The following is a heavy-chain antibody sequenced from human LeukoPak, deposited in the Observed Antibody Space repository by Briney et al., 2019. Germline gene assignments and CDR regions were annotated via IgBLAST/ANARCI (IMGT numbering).Heavy chain of an antibody. V-gene: IGHV4-34*01. Sequence: SETLSLTCAVYGGSFSGYYWSWIRQPPGKGLEWIGEINYSGSTNYNPSLKSRVTISVDTSKNQFSLKLSSVTAADTAVYYCARGWRGVIMYYYYYGMDVWGQGTTVTVSS. CDR1: GGSFSGYY. CDR3: ARGWRGVIMYYYYYGMDV. J-gene: IGHJ6*02. D-gene: IGHD3-10*01. CDR2: INYSGST.